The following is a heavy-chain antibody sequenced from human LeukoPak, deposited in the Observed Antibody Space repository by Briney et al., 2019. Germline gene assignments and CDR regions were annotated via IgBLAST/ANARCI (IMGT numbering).Heavy chain of an antibody. J-gene: IGHJ4*02. D-gene: IGHD5-12*01. CDR1: GYTFTSYD. V-gene: IGHV1-8*01. Sequence: EASVKVSCKASGYTFTSYDINWVRQATGQGLEWMGWMYPNSGNTGYAQTFQGRVTMTSNTSISTAYMELSSLRAEDTAVYYCARGRYRHRATISYWGQGTLVTVSS. CDR3: ARGRYRHRATISY. CDR2: MYPNSGNT.